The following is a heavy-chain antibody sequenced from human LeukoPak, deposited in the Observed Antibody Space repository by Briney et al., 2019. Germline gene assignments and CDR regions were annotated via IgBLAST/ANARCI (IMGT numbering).Heavy chain of an antibody. Sequence: SETLSLTCTVSGGSISSYYWSWIRQPPGKGLEWIGSMYYSGSTTYNPSLKSRVTTSADTTNNQFSLTLTSLTAADTAVYYCARHLPFSVTGGDDAFDVWGPGTRVTVS. CDR3: ARHLPFSVTGGDDAFDV. J-gene: IGHJ3*01. V-gene: IGHV4-59*08. CDR1: GGSISSYY. CDR2: MYYSGST. D-gene: IGHD3-16*01.